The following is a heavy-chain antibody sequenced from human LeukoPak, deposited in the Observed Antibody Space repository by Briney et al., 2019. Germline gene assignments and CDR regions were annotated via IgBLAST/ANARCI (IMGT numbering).Heavy chain of an antibody. J-gene: IGHJ3*01. CDR1: GFTFSNYA. D-gene: IGHD4-17*01. CDR2: ITGSGGGT. V-gene: IGHV3-23*01. CDR3: AKDPNGDFIGAFDF. Sequence: GGSLRLSCAASGFTFSNYAMIWVRQAPEKGLEWVSAITGSGGGTYYADSVKGRFTISGDNSKNTPYLQMNGLRADDTAVYYCAKDPNGDFIGAFDFWGQGTMVTVSS.